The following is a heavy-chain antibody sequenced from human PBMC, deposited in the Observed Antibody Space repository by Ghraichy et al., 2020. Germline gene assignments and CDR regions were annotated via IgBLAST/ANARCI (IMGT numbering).Heavy chain of an antibody. CDR2: TDRKSSRP. CDR3: ARDRLAYRYYFHSSAIRH. V-gene: IGHV1-2*02. CDR1: GYTFIDYY. J-gene: IGHJ1*01. Sequence: ASVKVSCKASGYTFIDYYIHWVRQAAWEGTTYKWNTDRKSSRPNYAYKFQGRVTMNRDTSISTAYMELRRLRSDDTAVYYCARDRLAYRYYFHSSAIRHWCEVALVKVSS. D-gene: IGHD3-22*01.